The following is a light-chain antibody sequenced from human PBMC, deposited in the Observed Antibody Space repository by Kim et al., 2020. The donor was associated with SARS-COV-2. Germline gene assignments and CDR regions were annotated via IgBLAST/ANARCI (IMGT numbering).Light chain of an antibody. CDR1: QSVSSN. V-gene: IGKV3-15*01. CDR3: QQYNNWPPVT. Sequence: ASPGERATLSCRARQSVSSNFAWYQQKPGQAPRLLIYGASTRATGIPARFSGSGSGTEFTLTISSLQSEDFAVYYCQQYNNWPPVTFGQGTKLEI. CDR2: GAS. J-gene: IGKJ2*01.